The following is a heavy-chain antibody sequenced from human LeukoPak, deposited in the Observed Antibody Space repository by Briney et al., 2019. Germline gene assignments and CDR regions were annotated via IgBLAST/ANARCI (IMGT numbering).Heavy chain of an antibody. CDR1: GYTFTGYY. CDR2: MNPNSGNT. V-gene: IGHV1-8*03. CDR3: ARGPRSYYYMDV. Sequence: ASVKVSCKASGYTFTGYYMHWVRQAPGQGLEWMGWMNPNSGNTGYAQKFQGRVTITRNTSISTAYMELSSLRSEDTAVYYCARGPRSYYYMDVWGKGTTVTVSS. J-gene: IGHJ6*03.